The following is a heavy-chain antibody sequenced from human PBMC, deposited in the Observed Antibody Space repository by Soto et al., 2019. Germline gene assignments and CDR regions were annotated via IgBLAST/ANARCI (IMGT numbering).Heavy chain of an antibody. D-gene: IGHD3-9*01. CDR2: ISGSGGST. CDR1: GFTFSSYA. J-gene: IGHJ4*02. CDR3: AKDTYYDILTGYSDY. V-gene: IGHV3-23*01. Sequence: VGSLRLSCAASGFTFSSYAMSWVRQAPGKGLEWVSAISGSGGSTYYADSVKGRFTISRDNSKNTLYLQMNSLRAEDTAVYYCAKDTYYDILTGYSDYWGQGTLVTVSS.